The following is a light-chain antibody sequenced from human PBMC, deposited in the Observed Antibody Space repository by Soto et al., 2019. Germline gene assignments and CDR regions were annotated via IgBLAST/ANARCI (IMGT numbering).Light chain of an antibody. V-gene: IGKV3-20*01. CDR3: QQYGGSPLT. CDR1: QSTASNS. J-gene: IGKJ4*01. CDR2: AAF. Sequence: ENVLTQSPGTLSLSPGERVTLSCRASQSTASNSLAWYQQKPGQAPRLLIYAAFRRAIGIADRFSGSGSGTDFTLTISSLEPEDFAVYYCQQYGGSPLTFGGGTKVDIK.